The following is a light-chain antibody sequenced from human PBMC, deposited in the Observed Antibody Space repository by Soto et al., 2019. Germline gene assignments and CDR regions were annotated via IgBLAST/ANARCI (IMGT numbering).Light chain of an antibody. CDR1: QDIRKY. J-gene: IGKJ3*01. CDR2: GAS. V-gene: IGKV1-33*01. Sequence: DLQMTQSPSSLSASVGDRVTITCQASQDIRKYLNWYQQKPGRAPKLLIYGASNLETGVPSRFSGSGYGTDFNFTISSLQPEDIATYYCQHYDHLPPFTFGPGTKVAIK. CDR3: QHYDHLPPFT.